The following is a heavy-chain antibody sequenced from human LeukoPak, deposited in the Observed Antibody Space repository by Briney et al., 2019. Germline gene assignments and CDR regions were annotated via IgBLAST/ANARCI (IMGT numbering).Heavy chain of an antibody. V-gene: IGHV1-24*01. Sequence: ASVKVSCKVSGYTLTELSMHWVRQAPGQGLEWMGGFDPEDGETIYAQKFQGRVTMTEDTSTDTAYMELSSLRSEDTAVYYCATQNIVVVPAARFDYWGQGTLVTVSS. J-gene: IGHJ4*02. D-gene: IGHD2-2*01. CDR1: GYTLTELS. CDR2: FDPEDGET. CDR3: ATQNIVVVPAARFDY.